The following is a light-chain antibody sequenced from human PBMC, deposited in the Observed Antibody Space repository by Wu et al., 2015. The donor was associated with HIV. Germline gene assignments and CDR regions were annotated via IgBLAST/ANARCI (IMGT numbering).Light chain of an antibody. J-gene: IGKJ2*03. CDR1: QSISSW. CDR3: QQFASYPYS. V-gene: IGKV1-5*03. CDR2: KAS. Sequence: DIQMTQSPSTLSSSVGDRVTITCRASQSISSWLAWYQQRPGKAPKLLIYKASTLESGVPSRFSGSGSGTEFTLTINSLQPDDFASYYCQQFASYPYSFGQGTRLEI.